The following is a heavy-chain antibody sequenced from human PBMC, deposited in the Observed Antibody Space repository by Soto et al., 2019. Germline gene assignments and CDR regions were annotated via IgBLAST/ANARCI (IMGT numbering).Heavy chain of an antibody. J-gene: IGHJ2*01. CDR2: INGDGTSK. V-gene: IGHV3-74*01. CDR3: VRDFDWYFDV. CDR1: GFTFSNFW. Sequence: SCVVSGFTFSNFWMHWVLQIPGKGLVWVARINGDGTSKKYADSVKGRFTISRDNVKNTLFLQMNSLRVDDTAIYYCVRDFDWYFDVWGRGTLVTVSS.